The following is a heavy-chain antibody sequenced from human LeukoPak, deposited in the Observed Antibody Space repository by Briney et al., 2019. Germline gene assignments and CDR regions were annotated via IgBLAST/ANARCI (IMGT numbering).Heavy chain of an antibody. V-gene: IGHV4-4*02. CDR2: IYHSGST. Sequence: SETLSLTCAVSGGSISSSNWWWWVRQPPGKVLDGIGEIYHSGSTNYNPSLKSRVTISVDKSKNQFSLKLSSVTAADTAVYYCARVGQLLGGFDYWGQGTLVTVSS. D-gene: IGHD2-2*01. CDR3: ARVGQLLGGFDY. CDR1: GGSISSSNW. J-gene: IGHJ4*02.